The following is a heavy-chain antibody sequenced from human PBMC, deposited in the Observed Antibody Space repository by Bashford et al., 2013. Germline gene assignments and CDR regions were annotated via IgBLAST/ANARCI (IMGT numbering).Heavy chain of an antibody. CDR1: GFTFGDYG. J-gene: IGHJ6*02. CDR3: ARMRTYYYDSSGYSAVPPEGYYGMDV. Sequence: GGPVRLSCEASGFTFGDYGMSWVRQAPGKGLEWVSRIYNDGSDTTYADSVKGRFTISRDNAKNSLYLQMNSLRAEDTAVYYCARMRTYYYDSSGYSAVPPEGYYGMDVWGQGTTVTVSS. D-gene: IGHD3-22*01. V-gene: IGHV3-20*04. CDR2: IYNDGSDT.